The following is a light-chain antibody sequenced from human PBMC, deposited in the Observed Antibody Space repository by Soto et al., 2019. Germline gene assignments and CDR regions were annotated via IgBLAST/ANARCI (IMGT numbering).Light chain of an antibody. J-gene: IGKJ4*01. CDR3: QQYDTVPLT. CDR2: DAS. CDR1: QDISNF. V-gene: IGKV1-33*01. Sequence: DIQMTQSPSSLSASVGDRVTITCQASQDISNFLNWYQQKPGEAPNLLIYDASRLKTGVPSRFSGSASGTDFTFSITSLQPEDAGTYYCQQYDTVPLTFGGGTKVDIK.